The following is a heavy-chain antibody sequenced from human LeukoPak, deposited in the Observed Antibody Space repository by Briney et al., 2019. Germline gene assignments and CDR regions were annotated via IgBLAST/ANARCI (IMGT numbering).Heavy chain of an antibody. Sequence: PSETLSLTCAVSGGSISSGGYSWSWIRQPPGKGLEWIGYIYYSGSTYYNPSLKSRVTISVDTSKNQFSLKLSSVTAADTAVYYCARDYGDSGTYFQHWGQGTLVTVSS. J-gene: IGHJ1*01. CDR3: ARDYGDSGTYFQH. CDR2: IYYSGST. D-gene: IGHD4-17*01. CDR1: GGSISSGGYS. V-gene: IGHV4-30-4*07.